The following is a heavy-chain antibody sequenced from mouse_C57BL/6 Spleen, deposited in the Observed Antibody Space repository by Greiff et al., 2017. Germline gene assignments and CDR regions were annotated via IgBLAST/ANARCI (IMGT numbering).Heavy chain of an antibody. CDR3: AREGVTPYYYAMDY. CDR2: IYPGSGNT. CDR1: GYSFTSYY. Sequence: QVQLQQSGPELVKPGASVKISCKASGYSFTSYYIHWVKQRPGQGLEWIGWIYPGSGNTKYNEKFKGKATLTADTSSSTAYMQLSSLTSEDSAVYYCAREGVTPYYYAMDYWGQGTSVTVSS. J-gene: IGHJ4*01. D-gene: IGHD2-2*01. V-gene: IGHV1-66*01.